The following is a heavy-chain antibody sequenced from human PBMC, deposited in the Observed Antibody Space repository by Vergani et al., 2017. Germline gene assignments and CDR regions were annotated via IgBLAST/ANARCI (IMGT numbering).Heavy chain of an antibody. CDR3: ATSGTSQTVYYYYYMDV. J-gene: IGHJ6*03. D-gene: IGHD1-26*01. CDR2: ISAYNGNT. Sequence: QVQLVQSGAEVKKPGASVKVSCKASGYTFTSYGISWVRQAPGQGLEWMGWISAYNGNTNYAQKLQGRVTMTTDTSTSTAYMELRSLRSDDTAVYYCATSGTSQTVYYYYYMDVWGKGTTVTVSS. V-gene: IGHV1-18*04. CDR1: GYTFTSYG.